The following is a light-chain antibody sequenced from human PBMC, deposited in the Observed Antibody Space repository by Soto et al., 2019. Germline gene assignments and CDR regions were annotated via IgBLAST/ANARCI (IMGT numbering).Light chain of an antibody. V-gene: IGKV1-5*03. CDR3: QQYHSYYPWT. J-gene: IGKJ1*01. CDR1: QTISDW. Sequence: DIQMTQSPSTLSASVGDRVTITCRASQTISDWLAWYQQKPGKLPKLLIFKASSLQSGVPSRFSGSGSGTDFSLTITSRLPDDSATNYCQQYHSYYPWTFGQGTKVDIK. CDR2: KAS.